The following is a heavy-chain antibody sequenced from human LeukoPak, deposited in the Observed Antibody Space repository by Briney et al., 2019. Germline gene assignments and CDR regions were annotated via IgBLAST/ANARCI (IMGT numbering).Heavy chain of an antibody. J-gene: IGHJ3*02. D-gene: IGHD3-22*01. CDR1: GGTFSSYA. CDR3: SGHITMIVVGLNDAFDI. CDR2: IIPIFGTA. V-gene: IGHV1-69*05. Sequence: ASVKVSCKASGGTFSSYAISWVRQAPGQGLEWMGGIIPIFGTANYAQKFQGRVTITTDESTSTAYMELSSLRSEDTAVYYCSGHITMIVVGLNDAFDIWGRGTMVTVSS.